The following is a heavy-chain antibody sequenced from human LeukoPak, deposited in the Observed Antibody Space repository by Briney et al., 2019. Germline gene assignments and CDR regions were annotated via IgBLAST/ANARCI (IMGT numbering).Heavy chain of an antibody. CDR3: VRGGGVSGYDLLDY. V-gene: IGHV3-7*01. CDR1: GFTFSNYW. D-gene: IGHD5-12*01. J-gene: IGHJ4*02. Sequence: GGSLRLSCAASGFTFSNYWMSWVRQAPGKGLEWVAHINQDVSEEHYMDSVKARFIVSRDNAKNSLSLQMDSLRAEDTAVYYCVRGGGVSGYDLLDYWGQGTLVTVSS. CDR2: INQDVSEE.